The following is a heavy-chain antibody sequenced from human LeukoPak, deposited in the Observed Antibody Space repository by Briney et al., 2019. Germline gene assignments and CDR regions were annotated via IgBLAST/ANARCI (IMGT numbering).Heavy chain of an antibody. CDR1: GYTFTSYA. CDR2: INAGNGNT. Sequence: ASVKVSCKASGYTFTSYAMHWVRQAPGQRLEWMGWINAGNGNTKYSQEFQGRVTLTRDTSIGTAYMELSRLRSDDTAVYYCARDLAYSSGWRTTTNAFDIWGQGTMVTVSS. CDR3: ARDLAYSSGWRTTTNAFDI. D-gene: IGHD6-19*01. J-gene: IGHJ3*02. V-gene: IGHV1-3*01.